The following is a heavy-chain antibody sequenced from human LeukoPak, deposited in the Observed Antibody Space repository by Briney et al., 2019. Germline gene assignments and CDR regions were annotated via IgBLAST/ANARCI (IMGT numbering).Heavy chain of an antibody. J-gene: IGHJ3*02. CDR2: MNPKTGNT. Sequence: ASVKVSCKASGYTFTNFDINWVRQATGQGLEWMGWMNPKTGNTGSAQKLQGRVTITGNTSISTAYMELSSLRSEDTAMYYCVRIDYSNAFDIWGQGTMVTVSS. V-gene: IGHV1-8*01. D-gene: IGHD4-11*01. CDR3: VRIDYSNAFDI. CDR1: GYTFTNFD.